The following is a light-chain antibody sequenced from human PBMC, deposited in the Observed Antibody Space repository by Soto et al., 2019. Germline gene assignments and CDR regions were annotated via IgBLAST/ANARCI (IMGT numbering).Light chain of an antibody. V-gene: IGKV1-5*01. Sequence: DIQMTQSPSTLSASVGDIVTITCRASQSISSWLAWYQQKPGKAPKLLIYDASSLESGVPSRFSGSGSGTDFTLTISRLEPENFAVYYCQQYGSSPRVTFGQGTRLENK. CDR1: QSISSW. CDR3: QQYGSSPRVT. J-gene: IGKJ5*01. CDR2: DAS.